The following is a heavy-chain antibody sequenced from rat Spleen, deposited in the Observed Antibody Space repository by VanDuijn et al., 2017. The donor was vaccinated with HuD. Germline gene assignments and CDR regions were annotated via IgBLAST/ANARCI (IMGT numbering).Heavy chain of an antibody. CDR1: GFTYSNYY. CDR2: INTGGGNT. D-gene: IGHD5-1*01. Sequence: EVQLVESGGGLVQPGRSMKLSCVVSGFTYSNYYMAWVRQAPTMGLEWVASINTGGGNTYYRGSVKGRFTISRDNAKSTLYLQMDSLRSEDTATYYCVRLLGAPDWYFDFWGPGTMVTVSS. V-gene: IGHV5-25*01. J-gene: IGHJ1*01. CDR3: VRLLGAPDWYFDF.